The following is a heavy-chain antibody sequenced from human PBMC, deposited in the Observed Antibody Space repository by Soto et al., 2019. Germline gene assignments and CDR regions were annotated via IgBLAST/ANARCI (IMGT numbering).Heavy chain of an antibody. J-gene: IGHJ1*01. Sequence: QVQLVESGGGLVKPGGSLRLSCAASGFTFSDYYMSWIRQAPGKGLEWVSYISSSGPTMYYADSVTGRFTISRDNAKNSLYPQMNSLRAGETAVYYCAIAHGGEYLQHWGQGTLVTVSS. D-gene: IGHD3-10*01. V-gene: IGHV3-11*01. CDR1: GFTFSDYY. CDR2: ISSSGPTM. CDR3: AIAHGGEYLQH.